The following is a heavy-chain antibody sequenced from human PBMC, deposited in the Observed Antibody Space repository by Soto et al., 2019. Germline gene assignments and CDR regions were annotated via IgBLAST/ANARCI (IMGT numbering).Heavy chain of an antibody. Sequence: QVQLVQSGAEVKKPGSSVKVSCKVSGGTFSSYAISWVRQAPGQGLEWMGGIIPIFGTANYAQKFQGRVTITADESTSTAYMELSSLRSEDTAVYYCARDREVADYWYFDLWGRGTLVTVSS. V-gene: IGHV1-69*01. D-gene: IGHD3-10*01. CDR1: GGTFSSYA. J-gene: IGHJ2*01. CDR3: ARDREVADYWYFDL. CDR2: IIPIFGTA.